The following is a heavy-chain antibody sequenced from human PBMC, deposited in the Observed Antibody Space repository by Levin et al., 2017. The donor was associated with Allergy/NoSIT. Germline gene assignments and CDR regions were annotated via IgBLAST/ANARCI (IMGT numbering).Heavy chain of an antibody. Sequence: GSLRLSCTVSGGSISSSSYYWGWIRQPPGKGLEWIGSIHYSGSTYYNPSLKSRVTISVDTSKNQFSLKLSSVTAADTAVYYCARQSRSIAVAGIVHYFDYWGQGTLVTVSS. D-gene: IGHD6-19*01. J-gene: IGHJ4*02. CDR1: GGSISSSSYY. V-gene: IGHV4-39*01. CDR2: IHYSGST. CDR3: ARQSRSIAVAGIVHYFDY.